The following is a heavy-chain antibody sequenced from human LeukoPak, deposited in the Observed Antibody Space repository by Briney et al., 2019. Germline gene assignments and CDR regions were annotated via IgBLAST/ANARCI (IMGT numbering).Heavy chain of an antibody. Sequence: SETLSLTCTVSGASISGYYWSWIRQPPGKGLEWIGYIYYTGSTNYNPSLKSRVTMSVDASKNQFSLKLTSVTAADTAVYYCARYHCPAGVCDGFDYWGQGTLVTVLS. J-gene: IGHJ4*02. V-gene: IGHV4-59*01. CDR3: ARYHCPAGVCDGFDY. D-gene: IGHD2-8*02. CDR2: IYYTGST. CDR1: GASISGYY.